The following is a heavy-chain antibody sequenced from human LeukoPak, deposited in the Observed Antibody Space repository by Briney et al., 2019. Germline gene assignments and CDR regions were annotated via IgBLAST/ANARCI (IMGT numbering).Heavy chain of an antibody. CDR1: GFTFSSYW. D-gene: IGHD2-15*01. CDR2: IQSGGTT. V-gene: IGHV3-15*01. J-gene: IGHJ6*03. CDR3: NTDIGRTWYSYYTDV. Sequence: GGSLRLSCAASGFTFSSYWMSWVRQAPGKGLEWVGRIQSGGTTEYSAPVKGRFTISRDDSKNTLYLQMNSLKIEDTAVYYCNTDIGRTWYSYYTDVWGKGTTVTVSS.